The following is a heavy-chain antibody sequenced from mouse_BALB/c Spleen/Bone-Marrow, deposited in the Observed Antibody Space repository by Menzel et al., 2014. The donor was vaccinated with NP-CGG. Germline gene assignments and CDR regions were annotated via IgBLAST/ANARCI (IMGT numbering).Heavy chain of an antibody. CDR1: GYSITSDYA. V-gene: IGHV3-2*02. J-gene: IGHJ2*01. Sequence: EVQLVESGPGPVKPSQSLSLTCTVTGYSITSDYAWNWIRQFPGNKLEWMGYITYSGSTSYNPSLKSRISITRDTSKNQFFLQLNSVTTEDTATYYCARYYDYDGDYFDYWGQGTTLTVSS. CDR2: ITYSGST. CDR3: ARYYDYDGDYFDY. D-gene: IGHD2-4*01.